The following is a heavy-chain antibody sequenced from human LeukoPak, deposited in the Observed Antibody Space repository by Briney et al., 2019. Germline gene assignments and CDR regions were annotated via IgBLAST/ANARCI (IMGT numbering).Heavy chain of an antibody. CDR3: ARGATVTKYFDY. J-gene: IGHJ4*02. CDR2: ISYDGSNK. V-gene: IGHV3-30*04. Sequence: GRSLRLSCAASGFTFSSYATHWVRQAPGKGLEWVAVISYDGSNKYYADSVKGRFTISRDNSKNTLYLQMNSLRAEDTAVYYCARGATVTKYFDYWGQGTLVTVSS. D-gene: IGHD4-17*01. CDR1: GFTFSSYA.